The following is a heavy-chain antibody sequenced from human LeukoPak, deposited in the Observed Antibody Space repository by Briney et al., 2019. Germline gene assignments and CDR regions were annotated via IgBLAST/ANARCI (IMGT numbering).Heavy chain of an antibody. Sequence: PGGSLRLSCAASGFTFSSYSMNWVRQAPGKGLEWVSSISSSSSYIYYADSVKGRFTISRDNAKNSLYLQMNSLRAEDTAVYYCAFLARIAAAGKMAQDYWGQGTLVTVSS. CDR3: AFLARIAAAGKMAQDY. V-gene: IGHV3-21*01. D-gene: IGHD6-13*01. J-gene: IGHJ4*02. CDR1: GFTFSSYS. CDR2: ISSSSSYI.